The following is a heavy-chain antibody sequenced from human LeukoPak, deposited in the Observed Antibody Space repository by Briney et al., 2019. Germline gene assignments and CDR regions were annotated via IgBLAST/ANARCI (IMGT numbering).Heavy chain of an antibody. J-gene: IGHJ4*02. CDR1: GYTFTSYY. Sequence: ASVKVSCTASGYTFTSYYIHWVRQAPGQGLEWMGRIDPNTGGTKSAKNFQGRVTMTRDTSISAAYMALSGLRSDDTAVYYCASLYDIVGTTVDYWGQGTLDTVSS. D-gene: IGHD1-26*01. CDR2: IDPNTGGT. CDR3: ASLYDIVGTTVDY. V-gene: IGHV1-2*06.